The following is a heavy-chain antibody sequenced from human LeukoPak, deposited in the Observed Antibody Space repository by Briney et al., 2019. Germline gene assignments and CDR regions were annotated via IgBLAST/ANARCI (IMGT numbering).Heavy chain of an antibody. Sequence: QPGGSLRLSCAASGFTFRSYWMHWGRQAPGKGVVWVSRINSYAYSTTYADSVNRRFTISRDNAKNTLYLQMNSLRAEDTAVYYCARGYSATSRVDYWGRGTLVTVSS. D-gene: IGHD1-26*01. CDR3: ARGYSATSRVDY. V-gene: IGHV3-74*01. CDR2: INSYAYST. J-gene: IGHJ4*02. CDR1: GFTFRSYW.